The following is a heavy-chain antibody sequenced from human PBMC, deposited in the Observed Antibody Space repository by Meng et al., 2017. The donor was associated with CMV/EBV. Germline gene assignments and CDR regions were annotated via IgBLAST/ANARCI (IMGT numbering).Heavy chain of an antibody. J-gene: IGHJ6*02. Sequence: SVKVSCKASGFTFTSSAVQWVRQARGQRLEWIGWIVVGSGNTNYAQKFQERVTITRDMSTSTAYMELSSLRSEDTSVYYCAAGPSGGDYLVDVWGQGTTVTVSS. D-gene: IGHD3-10*01. CDR2: IVVGSGNT. V-gene: IGHV1-58*01. CDR3: AAGPSGGDYLVDV. CDR1: GFTFTSSA.